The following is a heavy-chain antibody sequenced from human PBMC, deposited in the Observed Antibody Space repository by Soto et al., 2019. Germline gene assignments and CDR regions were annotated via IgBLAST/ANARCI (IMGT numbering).Heavy chain of an antibody. D-gene: IGHD3-3*01. J-gene: IGHJ1*01. V-gene: IGHV3-30-3*01. CDR2: ISKDGSGN. CDR3: ARSRSGAVPDSFGY. CDR1: GFMFSRYA. Sequence: QVQLVESGGRVVQPGGSLRLSCAASGFMFSRYAIHWVRQAPGKGLEWVAVISKDGSGNYYADSVRGRFSISRDKSKNTVYLEMNAMRDYDTAVFYCARSRSGAVPDSFGYWGQGTLGTVSS.